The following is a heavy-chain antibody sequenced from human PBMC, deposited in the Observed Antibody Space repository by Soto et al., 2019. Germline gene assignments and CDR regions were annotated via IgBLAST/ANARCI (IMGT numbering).Heavy chain of an antibody. CDR2: IYLGGSI. D-gene: IGHD6-13*01. CDR1: GASTSSYY. Sequence: PSETLSLTCNVSGASTSSYYYTWIRQTPGKGLEWIGYIYLGGSINYNPSFKSRVIISVDTSKNQFSLKLSSVTAADTAVYYCARAGAGTLSDYWGQGTLVTVSS. V-gene: IGHV4-59*01. CDR3: ARAGAGTLSDY. J-gene: IGHJ4*02.